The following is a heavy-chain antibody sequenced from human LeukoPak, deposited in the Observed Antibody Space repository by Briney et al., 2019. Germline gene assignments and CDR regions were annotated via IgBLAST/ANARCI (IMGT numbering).Heavy chain of an antibody. CDR1: GFTFRGYS. V-gene: IGHV3-48*01. J-gene: IGHJ6*03. D-gene: IGHD3-3*01. CDR2: ISSSSSTT. Sequence: PGGSLRLSCAASGFTFRGYSMNWVRQAPGKGLEWVSYISSSSSTTYYADSVKGRFTISRDNSKNTLYLQMNSLRAEDTAVYYCARDSITYYDFWSGYFYYMDVWGKGTTVTVSS. CDR3: ARDSITYYDFWSGYFYYMDV.